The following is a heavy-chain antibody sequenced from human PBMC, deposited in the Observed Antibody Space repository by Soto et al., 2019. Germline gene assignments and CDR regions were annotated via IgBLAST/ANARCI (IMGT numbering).Heavy chain of an antibody. V-gene: IGHV4-59*01. Sequence: SETLSLTCTVSGGSISSYYWSWIRQPPGKGLEWIGYIYYSGSTNSNPSLKSRVTISVDTSKNQFSLKLSSVTAADTAVYYCARDSKRGYSGYDKLDYWGQGTLVTVSS. J-gene: IGHJ4*02. CDR1: GGSISSYY. CDR2: IYYSGST. D-gene: IGHD5-12*01. CDR3: ARDSKRGYSGYDKLDY.